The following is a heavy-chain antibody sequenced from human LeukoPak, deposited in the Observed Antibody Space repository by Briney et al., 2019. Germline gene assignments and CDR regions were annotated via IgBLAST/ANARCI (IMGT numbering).Heavy chain of an antibody. V-gene: IGHV3-23*01. Sequence: QPGGSLRLSCAASGFTFSSYAMSWVRQAPGKGLEWVSAISGSGGSTYYADSVKGRFTISRDDSKESLYLQMTSLKTEDTGVYYCTTDYGSGSYFSDYWGQGTLVTVSS. CDR3: TTDYGSGSYFSDY. CDR2: ISGSGGST. CDR1: GFTFSSYA. J-gene: IGHJ4*02. D-gene: IGHD3-10*01.